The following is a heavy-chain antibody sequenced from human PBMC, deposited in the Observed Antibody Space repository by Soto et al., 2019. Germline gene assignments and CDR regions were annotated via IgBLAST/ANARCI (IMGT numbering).Heavy chain of an antibody. J-gene: IGHJ5*02. CDR3: AKDILQLAVNWFDP. CDR1: GFSVSRYA. V-gene: IGHV3-23*01. CDR2: ISGSVGST. D-gene: IGHD6-6*01. Sequence: PGGSLRLSCAASGFSVSRYAVDWFRQAPGKGLEWVSAISGSVGSTDYADSVEGRFTISRDNSKNTLYLQMNSLRAEDTAVYYCAKDILQLAVNWFDPWGQGTLVTVS.